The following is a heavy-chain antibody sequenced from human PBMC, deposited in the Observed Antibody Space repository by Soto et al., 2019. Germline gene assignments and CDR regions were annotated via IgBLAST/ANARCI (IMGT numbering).Heavy chain of an antibody. CDR1: GFTFSSYA. D-gene: IGHD3-16*02. CDR3: AKGNMITFGGVIANYYYYYMDV. Sequence: VGSLRLSCAASGFTFSSYAMSWVRQAPGKGLEWVSAISGSGGSTYYADSVKGRFTISRDNSKNTLYLQMNSLRAEDTAVYYCAKGNMITFGGVIANYYYYYMDVWGKGTTVTVS. CDR2: ISGSGGST. V-gene: IGHV3-23*01. J-gene: IGHJ6*03.